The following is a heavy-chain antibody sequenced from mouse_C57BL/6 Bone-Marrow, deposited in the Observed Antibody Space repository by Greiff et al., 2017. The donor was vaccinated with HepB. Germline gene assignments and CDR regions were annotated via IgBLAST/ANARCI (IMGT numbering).Heavy chain of an antibody. Sequence: QVPLQQPGAELVKPGASVKMSCKASGYTFTSYWITWVKQGPGQGLEWVGDIYPGSGRTYYKEKFKSKATLTVDTSSSTAYMQLSSLTSEDSAVYYCARGRSCWYFDVWGTGTTVTVSS. V-gene: IGHV1-55*01. CDR2: IYPGSGRT. CDR3: ARGRSCWYFDV. CDR1: GYTFTSYW. J-gene: IGHJ1*03.